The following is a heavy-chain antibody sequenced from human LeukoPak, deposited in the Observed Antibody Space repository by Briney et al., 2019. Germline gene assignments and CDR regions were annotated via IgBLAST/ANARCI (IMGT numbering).Heavy chain of an antibody. D-gene: IGHD4-23*01. CDR1: GFTFSSYG. V-gene: IGHV3-33*06. CDR3: AKDGYNGGNSGHWFDP. Sequence: GGSLRLSRAASGFTFSSYGMHWVRQAPRKGLEWVAVIWYDGSNKYYADSVKGRFTISRDNSKNTLYLQMNSLRAEDTAVYYCAKDGYNGGNSGHWFDPWGQGTLVTVSS. J-gene: IGHJ5*02. CDR2: IWYDGSNK.